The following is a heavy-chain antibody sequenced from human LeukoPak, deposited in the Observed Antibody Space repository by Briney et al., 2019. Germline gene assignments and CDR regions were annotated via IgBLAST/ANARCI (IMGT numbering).Heavy chain of an antibody. V-gene: IGHV1-69*13. CDR1: GGSLSTYA. D-gene: IGHD3-22*01. J-gene: IGHJ5*02. CDR3: ARDRGHYYDSSGSSNWFDP. CDR2: IIPIFGTA. Sequence: GASVKVSCKASGGSLSTYAINWVRQVPGRGLEWMGGIIPIFGTANYAQKFQGRVTITADESTSTAYMELSSLRSEDTAVYYCARDRGHYYDSSGSSNWFDPWGQGTLVTVSS.